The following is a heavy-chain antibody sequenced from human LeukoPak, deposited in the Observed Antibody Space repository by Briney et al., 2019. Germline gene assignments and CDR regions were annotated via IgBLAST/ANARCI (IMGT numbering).Heavy chain of an antibody. CDR1: GFSFSSNA. J-gene: IGHJ4*02. Sequence: GGSLRLSCADSGFSFSSNAMSWVRQAPGKGLEWVSTVSPSGGVTYYADSVKGRLTVSRDKSKNTLYLQMNSLRAEDTAVYYCAKGPSWLFDYWGQGTLVTVSS. CDR3: AKGPSWLFDY. CDR2: VSPSGGVT. V-gene: IGHV3-23*01. D-gene: IGHD5-12*01.